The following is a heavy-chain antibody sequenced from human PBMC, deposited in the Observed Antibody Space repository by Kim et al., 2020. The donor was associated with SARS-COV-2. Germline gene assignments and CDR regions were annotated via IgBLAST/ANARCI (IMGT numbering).Heavy chain of an antibody. V-gene: IGHV4-59*13. CDR2: IYYSGST. CDR1: GGSISSYY. Sequence: SETLSLTCTVSGGSISSYYWSWIRQPPGKGLEWIGYIYYSGSTNYNPSLKSRVTISVDTSKNQSSLKLSSVTAADTAVYYCARDTPHLFSYYGMDVWGQGTTVTVSS. CDR3: ARDTPHLFSYYGMDV. J-gene: IGHJ6*02.